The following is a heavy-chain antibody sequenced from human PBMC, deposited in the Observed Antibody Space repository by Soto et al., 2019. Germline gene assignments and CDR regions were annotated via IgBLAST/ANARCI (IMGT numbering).Heavy chain of an antibody. V-gene: IGHV1-69*06. CDR2: IVPMFGTS. J-gene: IGHJ4*02. Sequence: QERLVQSGAEVRKPGSSVKVSCKVTGGTSTRYAINWVRQAPGQGLEWMGGIVPMFGTSKYAEKLKGRVTITADTSTNIAYMELRSLRSEDTAVYYCNRGSEYDFWSGYLWGQGTLVSVSS. CDR1: GGTSTRYA. D-gene: IGHD3-3*01. CDR3: NRGSEYDFWSGYL.